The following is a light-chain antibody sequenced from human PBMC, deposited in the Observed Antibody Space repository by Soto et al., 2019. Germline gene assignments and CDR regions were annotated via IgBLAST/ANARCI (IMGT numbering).Light chain of an antibody. J-gene: IGKJ3*01. CDR3: QKYDAAPFT. CDR1: QSIAFY. CDR2: AAS. V-gene: IGKV1-27*01. Sequence: DVQMTQSPSSLPASVGDTVTITCRASQSIAFYLAWFQQRPGKAPNLLISAASNLQSGVPSRFSGSGSATDFTLTISSLQPEDFATYYCQKYDAAPFTFGPGTRV.